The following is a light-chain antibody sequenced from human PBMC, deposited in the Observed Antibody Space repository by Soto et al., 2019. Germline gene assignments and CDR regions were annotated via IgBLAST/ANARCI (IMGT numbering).Light chain of an antibody. V-gene: IGLV2-14*01. CDR1: SSDDGGYNY. CDR2: DVS. CDR3: SSYTSSSTV. J-gene: IGLJ1*01. Sequence: QSVLTQPASVSGSPGLSITISCPGTSSDDGGYNYVSWYQQHPGKAPKLMIYDVSNRASGVSNRFCGSKSGNTASLTISGLQAEDEADYYCSSYTSSSTVFGTGTKVNVL.